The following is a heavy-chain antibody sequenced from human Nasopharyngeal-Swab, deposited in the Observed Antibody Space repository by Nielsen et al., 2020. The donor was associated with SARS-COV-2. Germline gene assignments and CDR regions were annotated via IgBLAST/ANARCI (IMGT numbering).Heavy chain of an antibody. Sequence: GESLKISCAASGFTFSSYAMSWVRQAPGKGLEWVSAISGSGGSTYYADSVKGRFTISRDNSKNTLYLQMNTLRTEDTAVYYCARGHYGLDVWSQGTTVTVSS. CDR1: GFTFSSYA. CDR3: ARGHYGLDV. V-gene: IGHV3-23*01. J-gene: IGHJ6*02. CDR2: ISGSGGST.